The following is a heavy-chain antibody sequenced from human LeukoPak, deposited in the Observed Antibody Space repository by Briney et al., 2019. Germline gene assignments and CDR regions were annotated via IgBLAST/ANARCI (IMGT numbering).Heavy chain of an antibody. CDR1: GFTFSSYG. V-gene: IGHV3-30*18. D-gene: IGHD2-21*02. CDR3: AKGKHIVVVTAIPFDYYFDY. J-gene: IGHJ4*02. Sequence: PGGSLRLSCAASGFTFSSYGMHWVRQAPGKGLEWVAVISYDGSNKYYADSVKGRFTISRDNSKNTLYLQMNSLRAEDTAVYYCAKGKHIVVVTAIPFDYYFDYWGQGTLVTVSS. CDR2: ISYDGSNK.